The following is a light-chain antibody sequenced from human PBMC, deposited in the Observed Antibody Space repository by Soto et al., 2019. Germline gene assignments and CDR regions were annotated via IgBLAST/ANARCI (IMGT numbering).Light chain of an antibody. Sequence: QSALTQPASVSGSPGQSITISCTGTSSDVGGYNYVSWYQQHPGKAPKLMIYDVSKRPSGVSNRFSGSKSGNTASLTISGLQAEDEADYYCSSYTRSSTPCVFGTGTKLTVL. J-gene: IGLJ1*01. CDR1: SSDVGGYNY. CDR2: DVS. CDR3: SSYTRSSTPCV. V-gene: IGLV2-14*01.